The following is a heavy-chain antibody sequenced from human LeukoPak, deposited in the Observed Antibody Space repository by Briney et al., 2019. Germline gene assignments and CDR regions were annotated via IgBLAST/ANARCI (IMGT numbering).Heavy chain of an antibody. Sequence: GGSLRLSCAASGFTFDDYAMHWVRQAPGKGLEWVSGITWNSGSRGYADSVKGRFTISRDNAKNSLYLQMNSLRAEDTALYYCAKDQSRYYDSSGYIDYWGQGTLVTVSS. D-gene: IGHD3-22*01. V-gene: IGHV3-9*01. CDR3: AKDQSRYYDSSGYIDY. CDR1: GFTFDDYA. CDR2: ITWNSGSR. J-gene: IGHJ4*02.